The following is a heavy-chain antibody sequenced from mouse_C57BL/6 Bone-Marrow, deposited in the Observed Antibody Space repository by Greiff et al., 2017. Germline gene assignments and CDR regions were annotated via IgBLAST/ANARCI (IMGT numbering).Heavy chain of an antibody. V-gene: IGHV1-64*01. CDR1: GYTFTSYW. CDR3: ARGIYYDYDVPFFFDY. CDR2: IHPNSGST. J-gene: IGHJ2*01. Sequence: VQLQQPGAELVKPGASVKLSCKASGYTFTSYWMHWVKQRPGQGLEWIGMIHPNSGSTNYNEKFKSKVTLTVDKSSSTAYMQLSSLTSEDSAVYYCARGIYYDYDVPFFFDYWGQGTTLTVSS. D-gene: IGHD2-4*01.